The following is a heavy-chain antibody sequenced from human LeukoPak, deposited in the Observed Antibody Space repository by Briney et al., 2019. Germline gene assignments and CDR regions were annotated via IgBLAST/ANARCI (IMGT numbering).Heavy chain of an antibody. V-gene: IGHV3-66*01. CDR2: IHISGST. CDR3: ARAVEYLPLDY. CDR1: GFTFTSTY. D-gene: IGHD2/OR15-2a*01. J-gene: IGHJ4*02. Sequence: TGGSLRLSCAASGFTFTSTYITWVRQAPGKGLEWVSIIHISGSTYYADSVRGRFTISRDNSKNTVYLQMNSLRADDTAVYYCARAVEYLPLDYWGQGTLVAGSS.